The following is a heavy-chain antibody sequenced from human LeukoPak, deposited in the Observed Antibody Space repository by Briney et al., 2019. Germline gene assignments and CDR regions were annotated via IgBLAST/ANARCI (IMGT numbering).Heavy chain of an antibody. D-gene: IGHD2-15*01. Sequence: SETLSLTCTVSGGSISSYYWSWIRQPPGKGLEWIGYIYYSGSTNYNPSLKSRVTISVDTSKNQFSLKLSSVTAADTAVYYCARAKGYCSGGSCYIDYWGQGTLVTVSS. V-gene: IGHV4-59*01. CDR3: ARAKGYCSGGSCYIDY. CDR1: GGSISSYY. J-gene: IGHJ4*02. CDR2: IYYSGST.